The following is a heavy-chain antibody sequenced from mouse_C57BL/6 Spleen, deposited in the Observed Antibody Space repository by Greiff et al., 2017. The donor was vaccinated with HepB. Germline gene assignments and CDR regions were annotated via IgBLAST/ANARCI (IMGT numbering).Heavy chain of an antibody. D-gene: IGHD1-1*01. Sequence: DVKLQESGPELVKPGASVKIPCKASGYTFTDYNMDWVKQSHGKSLEWIGDINPNNGGTIYNQKFKGKATLTVDKSSSTAYMELRSLTSEDTAVYYCARGGYYGSSHYYAMDYWGQGTSVTVSS. CDR2: INPNNGGT. CDR1: GYTFTDYN. V-gene: IGHV1-18*01. CDR3: ARGGYYGSSHYYAMDY. J-gene: IGHJ4*01.